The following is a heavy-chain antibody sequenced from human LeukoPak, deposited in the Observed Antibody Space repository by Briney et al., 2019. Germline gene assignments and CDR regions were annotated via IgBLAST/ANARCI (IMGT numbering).Heavy chain of an antibody. Sequence: PGGSLRLSCVASGFSFSSYGMHWVRQAPGKGLEWVAIIWYDGSNQYYADSVKGRFTISRDNSKNTVDLQMNSLRAEDTAVYFCAKDKDTPATAQPQRGYFESWGRGTLVTVSS. CDR2: IWYDGSNQ. V-gene: IGHV3-33*06. CDR1: GFSFSSYG. D-gene: IGHD2-21*02. CDR3: AKDKDTPATAQPQRGYFES. J-gene: IGHJ4*02.